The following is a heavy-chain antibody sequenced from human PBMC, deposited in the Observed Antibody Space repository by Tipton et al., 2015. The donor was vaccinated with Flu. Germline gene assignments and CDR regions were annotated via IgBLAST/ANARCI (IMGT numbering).Heavy chain of an antibody. V-gene: IGHV4-59*08. CDR2: IYDTGNT. J-gene: IGHJ4*02. CDR3: ARLSYYDVDLKNFYYDY. CDR1: GGSIRRTF. D-gene: IGHD3-10*02. Sequence: TLSLTCTVSGGSIRRTFWSWIRQPPGKGLEWIGHIYDTGNTNYNPSLKSRITISVDTSKSQSSLMLRSVTAADTAVYYCARLSYYDVDLKNFYYDYWGQGALVTVSS.